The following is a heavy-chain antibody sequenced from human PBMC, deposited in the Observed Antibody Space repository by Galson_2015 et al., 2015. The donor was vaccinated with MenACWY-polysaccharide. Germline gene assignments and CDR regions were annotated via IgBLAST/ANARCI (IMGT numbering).Heavy chain of an antibody. CDR1: GFTFSNYD. V-gene: IGHV3-23*01. CDR3: ARVPRRARRSYFDS. CDR2: ISGSGATI. J-gene: IGHJ4*02. Sequence: SLRLSCAASGFTFSNYDMNWVRQAPGKGLEWVSDISGSGATIYYADSVKGRFIISRDNSKNSLHLQMNSLTAEDTAVYYCARVPRRARRSYFDSWGQGILVTVSS.